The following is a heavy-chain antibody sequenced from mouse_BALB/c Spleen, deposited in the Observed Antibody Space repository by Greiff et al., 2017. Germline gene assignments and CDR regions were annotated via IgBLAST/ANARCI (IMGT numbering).Heavy chain of an antibody. J-gene: IGHJ3*01. Sequence: EVKLVESGGGLVKPGGSLKLSCAASGFTFSSYAMSWVRQTPEKRLEWVASISSGGSTYYPDSVKGRFTISRDNARNILYLQMSSLRSEDTAMYYCARGQGSSSSWFAYWGQGTLVTVSA. D-gene: IGHD1-1*01. CDR1: GFTFSSYA. V-gene: IGHV5-6-5*01. CDR3: ARGQGSSSSWFAY. CDR2: ISSGGST.